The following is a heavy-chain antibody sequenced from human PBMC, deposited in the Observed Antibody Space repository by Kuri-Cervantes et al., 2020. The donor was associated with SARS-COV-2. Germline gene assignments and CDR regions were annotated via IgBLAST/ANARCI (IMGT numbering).Heavy chain of an antibody. D-gene: IGHD2-15*01. CDR2: ISSSGSTI. Sequence: GGSLRLSCTVSGGSISSSSYYWGWVRQAPGKGLEWVSYISSSGSTIYYADSVKGRFTISRDNAKNSLYLQMNSLRAEDTAVYYCARSGGSGPSRHPLPPIALDYWGQGTLVTVSS. CDR1: GGSISSSSYY. V-gene: IGHV3-48*03. J-gene: IGHJ4*02. CDR3: ARSGGSGPSRHPLPPIALDY.